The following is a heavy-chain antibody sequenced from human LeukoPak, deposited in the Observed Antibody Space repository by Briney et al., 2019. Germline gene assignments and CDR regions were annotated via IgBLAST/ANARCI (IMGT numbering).Heavy chain of an antibody. V-gene: IGHV3-33*01. CDR3: AREVSDCSGTNCAPSLDD. Sequence: GGSLRLSCEASGFSFSSYVMHWVRQAPGKGLEWVASIWYDGGNEYYADSVKGRFTISRDNSKHTLFLQMDSLGDEDTAVYYCAREVSDCSGTNCAPSLDDWGQGTPVTVSS. J-gene: IGHJ4*02. D-gene: IGHD1-7*01. CDR1: GFSFSSYV. CDR2: IWYDGGNE.